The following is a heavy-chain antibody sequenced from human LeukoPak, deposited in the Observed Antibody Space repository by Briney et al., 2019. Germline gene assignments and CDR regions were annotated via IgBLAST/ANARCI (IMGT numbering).Heavy chain of an antibody. CDR3: ARSNNDGDYLGVGFDY. D-gene: IGHD4-17*01. Sequence: ASVKVSCKASGYTFSSYAMNWVRQAPGQGLEWMGWINTNTGNPTYAQGFTGRFVFSLDTSVSTAYLQISSLQAEDTAVYYCARSNNDGDYLGVGFDYWGQGTLVTVSS. V-gene: IGHV7-4-1*02. J-gene: IGHJ4*02. CDR1: GYTFSSYA. CDR2: INTNTGNP.